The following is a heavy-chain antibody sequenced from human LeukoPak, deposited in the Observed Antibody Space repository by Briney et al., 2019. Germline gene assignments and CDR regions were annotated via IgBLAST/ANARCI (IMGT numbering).Heavy chain of an antibody. CDR2: IIDSGDIT. J-gene: IGHJ6*03. CDR3: AKLGGQEVYNYYVGV. Sequence: GGSLRLSCEASGFTFSSYAMSWVRQASGEGLEWVSGIIDSGDITDYANSVKGRFTISRDNSKNTLYLQMNSLRAEDTAVYYCAKLGGQEVYNYYVGVWGKGTTVAVSS. CDR1: GFTFSSYA. V-gene: IGHV3-23*01. D-gene: IGHD3-16*01.